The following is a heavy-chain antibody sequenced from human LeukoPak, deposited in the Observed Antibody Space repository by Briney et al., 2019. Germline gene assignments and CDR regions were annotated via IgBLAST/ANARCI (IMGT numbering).Heavy chain of an antibody. CDR2: ISADGTDT. V-gene: IGHV3-30*18. CDR3: AKDLGHKIANYLHN. J-gene: IGHJ4*02. Sequence: HPGGSLRLSCVTSGFAFNSRGMHWVRQAPGKGLEWVAVISADGTDTYYADSVKGRFTISRDSSQNTLYLHMNGLRFEDTAVYYCAKDLGHKIANYLHNWGQGTLVTVSS. CDR1: GFAFNSRG. D-gene: IGHD7-27*01.